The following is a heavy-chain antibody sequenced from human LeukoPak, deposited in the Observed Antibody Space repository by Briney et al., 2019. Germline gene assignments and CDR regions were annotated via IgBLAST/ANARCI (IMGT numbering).Heavy chain of an antibody. CDR3: AREGPPHIVVVPAYFDY. V-gene: IGHV1-18*04. CDR2: ISAYNGNT. CDR1: GYTFTGYY. J-gene: IGHJ4*02. Sequence: ASVKVSCKASGYTFTGYYMNWVRQAPGQGLEWMGWISAYNGNTNYAQKLQGRVTMTTDTSTSTAYMELRSLRSDDTAVYYCAREGPPHIVVVPAYFDYWGQGTLVTVSS. D-gene: IGHD2-2*01.